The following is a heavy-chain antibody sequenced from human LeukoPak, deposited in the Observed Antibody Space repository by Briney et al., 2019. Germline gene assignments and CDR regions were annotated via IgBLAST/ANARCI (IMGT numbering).Heavy chain of an antibody. CDR1: GASINTYY. CDR2: IYYSGTT. Sequence: SETLSLTCTVSGASINTYYWSWIRQPPGKGLEWIGYIYYSGTTSFNPSLKTRVTISIDTSKNQFSLKLSSVTAADTAVYYCARVLRPMASQYYFDYWGQGTLVTVSS. D-gene: IGHD3-10*01. CDR3: ARVLRPMASQYYFDY. J-gene: IGHJ4*02. V-gene: IGHV4-59*01.